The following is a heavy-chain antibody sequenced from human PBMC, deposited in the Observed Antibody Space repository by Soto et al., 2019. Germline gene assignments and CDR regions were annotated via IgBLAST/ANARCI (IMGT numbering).Heavy chain of an antibody. D-gene: IGHD3-10*01. CDR3: VRAHALGFSNWFDP. CDR2: INAANGDT. J-gene: IGHJ5*02. Sequence: ASVKVSCKASGYTFTSYGIHWVRQAPGQRLEWMGWINAANGDTKYSPKFQGRVTITRDTSASTAYMELSSLRSEDTAVYYCVRAHALGFSNWFDPWGRGTLVTVSS. CDR1: GYTFTSYG. V-gene: IGHV1-3*01.